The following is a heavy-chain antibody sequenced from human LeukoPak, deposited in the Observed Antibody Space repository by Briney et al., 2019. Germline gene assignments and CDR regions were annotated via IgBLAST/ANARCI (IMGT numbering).Heavy chain of an antibody. J-gene: IGHJ4*02. CDR2: IYPGDSDT. V-gene: IGHV5-51*01. CDR1: GYSFTSYW. D-gene: IGHD3-3*01. Sequence: GESLKISCKGSGYSFTSYWIGWVRQMPGKGLEWMGIIYPGDSDTRYSPSFQGQVTISADKSISTAYLQWSSLKASDTAMYYCARSSYYDFWSGYYSYYFDYWGQGTLVTVSS. CDR3: ARSSYYDFWSGYYSYYFDY.